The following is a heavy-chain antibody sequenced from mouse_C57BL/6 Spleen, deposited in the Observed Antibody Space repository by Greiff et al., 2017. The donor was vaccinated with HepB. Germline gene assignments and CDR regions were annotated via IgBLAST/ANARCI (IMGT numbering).Heavy chain of an antibody. CDR3: ARRLYFDY. J-gene: IGHJ2*01. Sequence: QVHVKQPGAELVKPGASVKLSCKASGYTFTSYWMHWVKQRPGQGLEWIGMIHPNSGSTNYNEKFKSKATLTVDKSSSTAYMQLSSLTSEDSAVYYCARRLYFDYWGQGTTLTVSS. CDR2: IHPNSGST. V-gene: IGHV1-64*01. CDR1: GYTFTSYW.